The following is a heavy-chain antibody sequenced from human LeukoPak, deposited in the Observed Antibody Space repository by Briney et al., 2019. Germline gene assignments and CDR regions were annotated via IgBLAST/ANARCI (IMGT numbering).Heavy chain of an antibody. CDR1: GFTFDDYA. J-gene: IGHJ3*02. D-gene: IGHD4-17*01. V-gene: IGHV3-9*01. CDR2: ISWNSGSI. Sequence: GGSLRLSCAASGFTFDDYAMHWVRQAPGKGLEWVSGISWNSGSIGYADSVKGRFTISRDNAKNSLYLQMNSLRAEDTALYYCAKDLGGYGDYLACFDIWGQGTMVTVSS. CDR3: AKDLGGYGDYLACFDI.